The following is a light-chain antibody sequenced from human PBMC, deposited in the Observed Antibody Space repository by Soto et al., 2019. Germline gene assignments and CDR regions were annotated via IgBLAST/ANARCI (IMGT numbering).Light chain of an antibody. CDR2: DVS. CDR1: SSDVGGYNY. V-gene: IGLV2-14*01. CDR3: SSYTRSSTYV. J-gene: IGLJ1*01. Sequence: QSALTQPASVSGSPGQSITISCTGTSSDVGGYNYVSWYQQHPGKAPKLMIYDVSNRPSGVSNRFSGSKSGNTASLTISGLQAEDEADYYCSSYTRSSTYVFGTGTKVTLL.